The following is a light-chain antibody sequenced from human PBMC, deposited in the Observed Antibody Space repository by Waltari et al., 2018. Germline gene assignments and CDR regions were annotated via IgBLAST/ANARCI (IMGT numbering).Light chain of an antibody. CDR1: QDISNS. J-gene: IGKJ3*01. V-gene: IGKV1-33*01. Sequence: DIQMTQSPSSLSESVGDRVTITCLASQDISNSLNRYQQKPGKAPQLLIYDASNLEAGVPSRFIGSGSGTSFAFTIASLQPEDIATYYCQQSANLPFTFGPGTKVGIK. CDR3: QQSANLPFT. CDR2: DAS.